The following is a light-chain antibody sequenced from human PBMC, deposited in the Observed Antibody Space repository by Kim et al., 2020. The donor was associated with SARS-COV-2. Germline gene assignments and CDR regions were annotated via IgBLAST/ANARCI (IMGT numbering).Light chain of an antibody. V-gene: IGLV3-1*01. J-gene: IGLJ2*01. Sequence: VSQGQTASITCSGDKLGDKYACWYQQKPGQPPVLVIYQDSKRPSGIPERFSGSNSGNTATLTISGTQAMDEADYYCQAWDSSTVVFGGGTQLTVL. CDR3: QAWDSSTVV. CDR2: QDS. CDR1: KLGDKY.